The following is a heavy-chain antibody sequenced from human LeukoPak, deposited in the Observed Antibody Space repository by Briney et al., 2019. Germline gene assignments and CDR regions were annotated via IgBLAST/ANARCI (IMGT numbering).Heavy chain of an antibody. D-gene: IGHD3-3*01. CDR1: GYTFTSYY. V-gene: IGHV1-46*01. J-gene: IGHJ6*02. CDR3: ARALRFLGMDV. CDR2: INPSGGST. Sequence: ALVKVSCKASGYTFTSYYMHWVRQAPGQGLEWMGIINPSGGSTSYAQKFQGRVTMTRDTSTSTVYMELSSLRSEDTAVYYCARALRFLGMDVWGQGTTVTVSS.